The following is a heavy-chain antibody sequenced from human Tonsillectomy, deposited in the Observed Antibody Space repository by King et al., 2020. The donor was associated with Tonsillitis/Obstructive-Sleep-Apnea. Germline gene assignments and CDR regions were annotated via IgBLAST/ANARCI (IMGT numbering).Heavy chain of an antibody. D-gene: IGHD3-10*01. Sequence: QLVQSGGGLLRPGGSLRLSCVASGFTFDEYGLSWVRQAPGQGLEWVSGINWNGINTGYADSVTGRFTISRDNANNSLYLQINNLRAEDTALDYCARGGELGSAFDVWGQGTLVTVSS. J-gene: IGHJ3*01. CDR3: ARGGELGSAFDV. V-gene: IGHV3-20*04. CDR2: INWNGINT. CDR1: GFTFDEYG.